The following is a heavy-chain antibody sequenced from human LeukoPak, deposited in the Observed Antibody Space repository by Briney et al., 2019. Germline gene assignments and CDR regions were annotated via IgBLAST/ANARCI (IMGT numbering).Heavy chain of an antibody. CDR1: GFTFSSFE. Sequence: GGSLRLSCAASGFTFSSFEMNWVRQAPGKGLEWVSYISSSGSTIFYADSVKGRFTISRDNAKNTLYLQMNSLRAEDTAVYYCAKSKGIAAAGTNGMDVWGQGTTVTVSS. V-gene: IGHV3-48*03. CDR2: ISSSGSTI. D-gene: IGHD6-13*01. J-gene: IGHJ6*02. CDR3: AKSKGIAAAGTNGMDV.